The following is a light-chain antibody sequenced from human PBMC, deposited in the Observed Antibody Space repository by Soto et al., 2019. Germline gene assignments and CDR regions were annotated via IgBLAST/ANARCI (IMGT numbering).Light chain of an antibody. CDR2: TAS. V-gene: IGKV1-39*01. J-gene: IGKJ1*01. CDR3: QQHYNTPRT. Sequence: IQMSQSPSSLSASVGGRVTITCRTSQPISDYLNWYQQKPGKAPTLLIYTASNLQSGVPSRFSGSGSGTHFTLTISSLQPEDFATYYCQQHYNTPRTFGQGTKVAIK. CDR1: QPISDY.